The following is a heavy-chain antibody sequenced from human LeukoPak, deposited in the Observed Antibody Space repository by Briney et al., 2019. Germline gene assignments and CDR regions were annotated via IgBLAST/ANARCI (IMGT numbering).Heavy chain of an antibody. CDR2: IYSGGST. CDR1: GFTVSSNY. D-gene: IGHD3-10*01. V-gene: IGHV3-66*01. CDR3: ARDRNGSGSYGH. Sequence: GGSLRLPCAASGFTVSSNYMSWVRQAPGKGLEWVSVIYSGGSTYYADSVKGRFTISRDNSKNTLYLQMNSLRAEDTAVYYCARDRNGSGSYGHWGQGTLVTVSS. J-gene: IGHJ4*02.